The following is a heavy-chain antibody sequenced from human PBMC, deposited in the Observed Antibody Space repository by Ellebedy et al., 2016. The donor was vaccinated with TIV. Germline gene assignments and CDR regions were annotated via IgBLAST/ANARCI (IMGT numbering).Heavy chain of an antibody. D-gene: IGHD3-22*01. Sequence: GESLKISCAASGFSFNSYAMSWVRHAPGKGLAWVSTISNTGSRTYYADSVEGRFIISRDNYKKTLYLQMNSLRAEDTAVYYCAKGRGGGADTSAPRYYFDYWGLGTLVTVSS. V-gene: IGHV3-23*01. J-gene: IGHJ4*02. CDR1: GFSFNSYA. CDR2: ISNTGSRT. CDR3: AKGRGGGADTSAPRYYFDY.